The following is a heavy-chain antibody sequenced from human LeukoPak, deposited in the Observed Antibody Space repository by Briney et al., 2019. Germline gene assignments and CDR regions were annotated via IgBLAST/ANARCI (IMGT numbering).Heavy chain of an antibody. CDR3: ARVGIAVTGTPL. CDR2: IIPIFGTA. V-gene: IGHV1-69*01. J-gene: IGHJ4*02. Sequence: ASVKVSCKASGGTFSSYAISWVRQAPGQGLEWMGGIIPIFGTANYAQKFQGRVTITADESTSTAYMELSSLRSGDTAVYYCARVGIAVTGTPLWGQGTLVTVSS. D-gene: IGHD6-19*01. CDR1: GGTFSSYA.